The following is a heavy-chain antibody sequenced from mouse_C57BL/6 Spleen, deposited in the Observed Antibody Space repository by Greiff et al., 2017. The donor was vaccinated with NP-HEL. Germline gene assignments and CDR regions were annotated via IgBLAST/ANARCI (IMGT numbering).Heavy chain of an antibody. CDR2: IRSKSNNYAT. CDR1: GFSFNTYA. D-gene: IGHD3-3*01. CDR3: VRGGTGDY. V-gene: IGHV10-1*01. J-gene: IGHJ2*01. Sequence: EVKLMESGGGLVQPKGSLKLSCAASGFSFNTYAMNWVRQAPGKGLEWVARIRSKSNNYATYYADSVKDTFTISRDDSESMLYLNMTTLETEDTALYSFVRGGTGDYWGQGTTLTVSS.